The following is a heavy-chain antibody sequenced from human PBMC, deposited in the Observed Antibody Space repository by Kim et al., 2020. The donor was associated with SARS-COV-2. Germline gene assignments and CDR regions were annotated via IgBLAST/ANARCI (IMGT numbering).Heavy chain of an antibody. CDR1: GFTFSSYE. CDR2: ISSSGSTI. J-gene: IGHJ4*02. CDR3: ARVFGAAGLDY. V-gene: IGHV3-48*03. D-gene: IGHD6-13*01. Sequence: GGSLRLSCAASGFTFSSYEMNWVRQAPGKGLEWVSYISSSGSTIYYADSVKGRFTISRDNAKNSLYLQMNSLRAEDTAVCYCARVFGAAGLDYWGQGTLVTVSS.